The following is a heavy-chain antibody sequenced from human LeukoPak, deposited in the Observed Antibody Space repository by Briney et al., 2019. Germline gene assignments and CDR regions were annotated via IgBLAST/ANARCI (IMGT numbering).Heavy chain of an antibody. CDR3: ARQTTATLLFDF. J-gene: IGHJ4*02. V-gene: IGHV1-2*02. CDR2: INPNSGGT. Sequence: ASVKVSCKASGYTFTGYYMYWVRQAPGQGLEWVGWINPNSGGTNYAQKFQGRVTMTRDTSISTAYMELSRLRSDDTAVYYCARQTTATLLFDFWGQGTLVTVSS. D-gene: IGHD4-17*01. CDR1: GYTFTGYY.